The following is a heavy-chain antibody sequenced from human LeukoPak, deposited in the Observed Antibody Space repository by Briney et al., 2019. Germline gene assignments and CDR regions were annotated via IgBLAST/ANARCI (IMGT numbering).Heavy chain of an antibody. D-gene: IGHD3-10*01. CDR1: GFTFSSYD. CDR3: AKDIGSYYDY. V-gene: IGHV3-23*01. Sequence: PGGSLRLSCAASGFTFSSYDMTWVRQAPGRGLEWVSSIRPSGDNTYYGDSAKGRFTISRDNSKNTLYLEMNSLRAEDTAVYYCAKDIGSYYDYWGQGILVTVSS. J-gene: IGHJ4*02. CDR2: IRPSGDNT.